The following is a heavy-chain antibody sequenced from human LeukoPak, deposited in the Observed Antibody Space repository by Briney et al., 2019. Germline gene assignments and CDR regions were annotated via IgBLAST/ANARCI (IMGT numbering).Heavy chain of an antibody. D-gene: IGHD3-22*01. J-gene: IGHJ4*02. CDR1: GYTFTRYG. CDR2: ISAYNGNT. CDR3: ARDEGYYDSLGFDY. V-gene: IGHV1-18*01. Sequence: ASVKVSCKASGYTFTRYGISWVRQAPGQGLEWMGWISAYNGNTNYAQKFEGRVTVTTDTSTTTAYMELRSLRSDDTAVYYCARDEGYYDSLGFDYWGQGTLVTVSS.